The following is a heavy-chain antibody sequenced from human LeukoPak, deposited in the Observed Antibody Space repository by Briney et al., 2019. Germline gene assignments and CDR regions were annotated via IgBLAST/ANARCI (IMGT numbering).Heavy chain of an antibody. V-gene: IGHV1-46*01. Sequence: ASVKVSCKASGYTFTSYYIHWVRQAPGEGLEWMGIINPSGGSTSYAQKFQGRVTTTRDMSTSTVYMELSSLRSEDKAVYYCARVAAEVVGVPGAIGFGWLRRDYYYMDVWGKGTTVTVSS. CDR1: GYTFTSYY. CDR2: INPSGGST. J-gene: IGHJ6*03. D-gene: IGHD2-2*02. CDR3: ARVAAEVVGVPGAIGFGWLRRDYYYMDV.